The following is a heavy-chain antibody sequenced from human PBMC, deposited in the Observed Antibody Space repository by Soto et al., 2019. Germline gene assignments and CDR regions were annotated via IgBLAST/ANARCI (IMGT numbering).Heavy chain of an antibody. J-gene: IGHJ4*01. V-gene: IGHV1-69*06. Sequence: SVKVSCKASGGTFSSYAISWVRQAPGQGLEWMGGIIPIFGTANYAQKFQGRVTITADKSTSTAYMELSSLRSEDTAVYYCARAKLDSDYDILTGSQKAFSFDNCGQRTMFTASS. D-gene: IGHD3-9*01. CDR3: ARAKLDSDYDILTGSQKAFSFDN. CDR1: GGTFSSYA. CDR2: IIPIFGTA.